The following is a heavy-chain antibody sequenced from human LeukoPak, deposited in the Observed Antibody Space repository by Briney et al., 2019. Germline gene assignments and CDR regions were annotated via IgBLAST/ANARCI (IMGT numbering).Heavy chain of an antibody. CDR2: VNWNGAST. Sequence: GGSLRLSCAASGFSFDDYGMTWVRQAPGKGLEWVSGVNWNGASTGYADSVKGRFTISRDNSRNSVSLQMNSLRTEDTALYHCAKELNCPSDCLFFDYWGQGTLVTVSS. V-gene: IGHV3-20*01. J-gene: IGHJ4*02. D-gene: IGHD2-21*02. CDR1: GFSFDDYG. CDR3: AKELNCPSDCLFFDY.